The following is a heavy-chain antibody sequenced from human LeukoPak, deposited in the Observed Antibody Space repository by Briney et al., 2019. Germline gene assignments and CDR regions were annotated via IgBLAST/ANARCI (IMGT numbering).Heavy chain of an antibody. CDR2: ISSSGSTI. V-gene: IGHV3-48*03. CDR1: GFTFNIYE. D-gene: IGHD3-22*01. J-gene: IGHJ5*02. Sequence: GGSLRLSCAASGFTFNIYEMNWVRQAPGKGLERVSYISSSGSTIYYADSVKGRFTISRDNAKNSLYLQMNSLRAEDTAVYYCARVNYYDNIGLDPWGQGTLVTVSS. CDR3: ARVNYYDNIGLDP.